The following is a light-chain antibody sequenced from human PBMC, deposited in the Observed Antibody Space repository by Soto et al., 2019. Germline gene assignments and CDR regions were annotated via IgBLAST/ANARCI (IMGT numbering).Light chain of an antibody. Sequence: DIEMTQSPLSLPVTPGEPASISCRSSQSLLHSNGYNYLDWYLQKPGQSPQLLIYLGSNRASGVPDRFSGSGSGTDVTLKISRVEAADVGVYYCMQALQTPPFTFGPGTKVDIK. CDR2: LGS. CDR3: MQALQTPPFT. V-gene: IGKV2-28*01. J-gene: IGKJ3*01. CDR1: QSLLHSNGYNY.